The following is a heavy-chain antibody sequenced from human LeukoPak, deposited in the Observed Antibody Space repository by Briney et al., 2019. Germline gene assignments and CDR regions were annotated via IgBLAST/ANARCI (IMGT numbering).Heavy chain of an antibody. CDR2: INPNSGGT. CDR3: ARDSDGVTAGY. Sequence: ASVKVSCKASGYTFTGYYMHWVRQAPGQGLEWMGWINPNSGGTNYAQKLQGRVTMTRDTSISTAYMELSRLRSDDTAVYYCARDSDGVTAGYWGQGTLVTVSS. CDR1: GYTFTGYY. V-gene: IGHV1-2*02. D-gene: IGHD3-10*01. J-gene: IGHJ4*02.